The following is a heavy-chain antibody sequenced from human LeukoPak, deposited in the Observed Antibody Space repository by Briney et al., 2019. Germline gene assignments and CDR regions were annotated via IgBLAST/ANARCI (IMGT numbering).Heavy chain of an antibody. J-gene: IGHJ3*02. D-gene: IGHD6-6*01. V-gene: IGHV1-58*02. Sequence: SVKVSCKASGFTFTSSAMQWVRQARGQRLEWIGWIVVGSGNTNYAQKFQERVTITRDMSTSTAYMELSSLRSEDTAVYYCAVDHRYSSSRGLFDAFDIWGQGTMVTVSS. CDR1: GFTFTSSA. CDR2: IVVGSGNT. CDR3: AVDHRYSSSRGLFDAFDI.